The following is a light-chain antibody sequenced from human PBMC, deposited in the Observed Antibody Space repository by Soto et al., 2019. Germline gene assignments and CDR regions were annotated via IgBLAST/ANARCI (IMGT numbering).Light chain of an antibody. V-gene: IGKV3-20*01. Sequence: EIVLTQSPGTLSLSPGERATLSCRASQSVSSSYLAWYQQKRGQAPRLLIYGASSRATGITDRFSGGGSGTEFSLPISRLEPEDVAVYYCQVSGRSALYTFGQGTRLEIK. J-gene: IGKJ2*01. CDR1: QSVSSSY. CDR2: GAS. CDR3: QVSGRSALYT.